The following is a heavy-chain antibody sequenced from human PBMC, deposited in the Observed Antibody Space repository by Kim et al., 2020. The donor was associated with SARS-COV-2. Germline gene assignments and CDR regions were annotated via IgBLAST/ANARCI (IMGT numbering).Heavy chain of an antibody. V-gene: IGHV4-34*01. CDR3: ARGPPRYGDDRKAPG. D-gene: IGHD4-17*01. J-gene: IGHJ4*02. CDR2: INHSGST. CDR1: GGSFSGYY. Sequence: SETLSLTCAVYGGSFSGYYWSWIRQPPGKGLEWIGEINHSGSTNYNPSLKSRVTISVDTSKNQFSLKLSSVTAADTAVYYCARGPPRYGDDRKAPGWGQGTLVTVSS.